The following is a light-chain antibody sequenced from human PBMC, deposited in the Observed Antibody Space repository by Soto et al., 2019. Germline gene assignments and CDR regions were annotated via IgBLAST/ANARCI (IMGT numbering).Light chain of an antibody. CDR1: TGPVTTSHY. CDR2: DTT. Sequence: QAVVTQEPSLTVSPGGTVTLTCASSTGPVTTSHYTYWIQKKTGQAPRTLIYDTTQRHPWTPARFSASLLGGRAALTLSGAQPDDEADYYCFLSHKGPWVFGGGTKVTVL. CDR3: FLSHKGPWV. J-gene: IGLJ3*02. V-gene: IGLV7-46*01.